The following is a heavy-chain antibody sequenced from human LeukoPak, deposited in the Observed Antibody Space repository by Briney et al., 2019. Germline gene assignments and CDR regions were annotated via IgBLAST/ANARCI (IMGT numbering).Heavy chain of an antibody. CDR3: ARGLGYCTNGVCYTREENY. Sequence: SETLSLPCTVYGGSFRGYYWRWIRQPPGKGLEGIGEINQSGSTNYNPSLKSRVTLSVDTAKYQFSLKLSSVPAADTAVYYCARGLGYCTNGVCYTREENYWGQGTLVTVSS. CDR2: INQSGST. CDR1: GGSFRGYY. V-gene: IGHV4-34*01. D-gene: IGHD2-8*01. J-gene: IGHJ4*02.